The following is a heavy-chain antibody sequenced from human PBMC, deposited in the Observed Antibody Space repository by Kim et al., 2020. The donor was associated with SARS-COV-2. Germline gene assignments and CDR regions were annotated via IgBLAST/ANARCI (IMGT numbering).Heavy chain of an antibody. CDR3: TTDRNLGCCSGGSCYGRGVYYYYVMDV. J-gene: IGHJ6*02. CDR2: IKSKTDSRTT. CDR1: GFTFSNVG. V-gene: IGHV3-15*01. Sequence: GGSLRLSCAASGFTFSNVGMSWVRQAPGKGLEWVGRIKSKTDSRTTAYAAPVKVSITSSSDESKNTLYLQMNSLKTEATAVYYCTTDRNLGCCSGGSCYGRGVYYYYVMDVWGQGTTVTVSS. D-gene: IGHD2-15*01.